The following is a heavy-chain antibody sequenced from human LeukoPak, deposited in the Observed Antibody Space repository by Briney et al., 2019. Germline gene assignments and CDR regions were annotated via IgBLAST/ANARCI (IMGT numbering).Heavy chain of an antibody. V-gene: IGHV3-21*01. CDR3: AKESSAILTGYFTAFDI. CDR2: ISSSSSYI. CDR1: GFTFSSYS. J-gene: IGHJ3*02. D-gene: IGHD3-9*01. Sequence: PGGSLRLSCAASGFTFSSYSMNWVRQAPGKGLEWVSSISSSSSYIYYADSVKGRFTISRDNSKNTLYLQMNSLRAEDTAVYYCAKESSAILTGYFTAFDIWGQGTMVTVSS.